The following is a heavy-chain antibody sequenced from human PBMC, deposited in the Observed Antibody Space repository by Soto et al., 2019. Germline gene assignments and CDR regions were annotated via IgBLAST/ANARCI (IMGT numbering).Heavy chain of an antibody. CDR2: INPNSGGT. D-gene: IGHD3-10*01. J-gene: IGHJ4*02. Sequence: QVQLVQSGAEVKKPGASVKVSCKASGYTFTGFYMHWVRQAPGQGLEWMGWINPNSGGTNYAQKFQGRVTMTRDTSISTAYMELSRLRSDDTAVYYCARVYGSGSYRGYYFDYWGQGTLVTVSS. CDR3: ARVYGSGSYRGYYFDY. CDR1: GYTFTGFY. V-gene: IGHV1-2*02.